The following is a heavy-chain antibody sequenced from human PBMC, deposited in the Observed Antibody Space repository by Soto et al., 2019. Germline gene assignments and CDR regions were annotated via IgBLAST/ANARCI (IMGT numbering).Heavy chain of an antibody. V-gene: IGHV3-23*01. CDR2: SSGSGGST. Sequence: HPGGSLRLSCAASGFTFSSYAMSWVRQAQGKGLEWVSASSGSGGSTYYADSVKGRFTISRDNSKNTLYLQMNSLRAEDTAVYYCAKSAGRGYYYGMDVWGQGTTVTVSS. D-gene: IGHD6-25*01. CDR3: AKSAGRGYYYGMDV. J-gene: IGHJ6*02. CDR1: GFTFSSYA.